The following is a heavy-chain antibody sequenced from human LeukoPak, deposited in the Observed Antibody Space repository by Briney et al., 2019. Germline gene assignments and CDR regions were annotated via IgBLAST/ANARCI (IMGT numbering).Heavy chain of an antibody. CDR3: ARDLWAYCSGGSCSMTG. D-gene: IGHD2-15*01. V-gene: IGHV4-59*12. CDR2: IYDSGNT. Sequence: SETLSLTCTVSGGSIRSWYWSWIRKPPWKGLEWIGYIYDSGNTNYNPSLKSRVTISIDTSKNQFSLKLSSVTAADTAVYYCARDLWAYCSGGSCSMTGWGQGTLVTVSS. CDR1: GGSIRSWY. J-gene: IGHJ4*02.